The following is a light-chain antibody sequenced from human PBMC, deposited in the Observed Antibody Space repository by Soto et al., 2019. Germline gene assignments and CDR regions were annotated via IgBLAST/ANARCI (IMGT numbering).Light chain of an antibody. V-gene: IGLV2-14*03. J-gene: IGLJ2*01. CDR3: SSHSSSSTLVV. Sequence: QSVLTQPASMSGSPGQSITISCTGTSSDVGGYNYVSWYRQHPGKAPKLMIYDVNNRPSGVSNRFSGPKSGNTASLTISGLQAEEEADYYCSSHSSSSTLVVFGGGTKLTVL. CDR1: SSDVGGYNY. CDR2: DVN.